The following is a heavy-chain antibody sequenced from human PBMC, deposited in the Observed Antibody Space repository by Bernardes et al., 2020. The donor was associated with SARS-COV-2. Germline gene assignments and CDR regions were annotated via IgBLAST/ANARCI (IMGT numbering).Heavy chain of an antibody. CDR1: GFTFSGYE. J-gene: IGHJ4*02. D-gene: IGHD5-18*01. Sequence: GGSLRLSCAASGFTFSGYEMNWVRQAPGKGLEWLSYISSSGSTISYADSVKGRFPISRDNAKNSVFLQLNSLRTEDTAIYYCARNSYGALFDFWGQGILVTVSS. CDR2: ISSSGSTI. CDR3: ARNSYGALFDF. V-gene: IGHV3-48*03.